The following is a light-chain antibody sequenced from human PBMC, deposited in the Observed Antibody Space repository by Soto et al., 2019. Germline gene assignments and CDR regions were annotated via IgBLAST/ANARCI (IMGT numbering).Light chain of an antibody. Sequence: QSALTQPASVSGSPGQSITISCTGTSRDVGGYNYVSWYQQHPGKAPKLMIYNVSNRPSGVSNRVSGSKSGNTASLTISGLQAEDEADYYCSSYTNSNTAVFGGGTQLTVL. CDR3: SSYTNSNTAV. CDR2: NVS. J-gene: IGLJ7*01. V-gene: IGLV2-14*03. CDR1: SRDVGGYNY.